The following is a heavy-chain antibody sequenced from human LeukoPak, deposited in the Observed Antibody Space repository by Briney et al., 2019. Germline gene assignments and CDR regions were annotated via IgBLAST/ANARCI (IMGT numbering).Heavy chain of an antibody. Sequence: RGESLKISCKGSGYTFSNYWIAWVRQMPGEGLEWMGIINPVDSETRYSPSFEGQVTISADKSSSTAYLQWSGLKASDPATYYCARSSADEYSTSSSHAHDVWGQGTMVIVSS. D-gene: IGHD4-11*01. CDR2: INPVDSET. V-gene: IGHV5-51*01. J-gene: IGHJ3*01. CDR1: GYTFSNYW. CDR3: ARSSADEYSTSSSHAHDV.